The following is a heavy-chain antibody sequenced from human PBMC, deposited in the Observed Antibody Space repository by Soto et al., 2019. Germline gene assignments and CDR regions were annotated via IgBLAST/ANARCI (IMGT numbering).Heavy chain of an antibody. Sequence: EVELVESGGVLVKPGGSLRLSCAASGFAFTNAWMTWVRQAPGKALEWVGRIRSQIDGGTTDYAAPVKGRFTISRDDSKNTLYTQMNSLKTEDTAVYYCTTVAYGEYVSDYWGQGTLVTVSS. CDR1: GFAFTNAW. V-gene: IGHV3-15*01. CDR3: TTVAYGEYVSDY. CDR2: IRSQIDGGTT. D-gene: IGHD4-17*01. J-gene: IGHJ4*02.